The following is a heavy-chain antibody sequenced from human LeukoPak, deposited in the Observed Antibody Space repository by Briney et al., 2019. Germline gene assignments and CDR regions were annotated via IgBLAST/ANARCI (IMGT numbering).Heavy chain of an antibody. V-gene: IGHV1-18*01. CDR2: ISAYNGNT. CDR3: ARDPPGYSGYDLYAFDI. D-gene: IGHD5-12*01. CDR1: GYTFPRFG. Sequence: ASVKVSCKASGYTFPRFGITWVRQAPGQGLEWMGWISAYNGNTNCAQKLQGRVTMTTDTSTSTAYMELRSLRSDDTAVYYCARDPPGYSGYDLYAFDIWGQGTMVTVSS. J-gene: IGHJ3*02.